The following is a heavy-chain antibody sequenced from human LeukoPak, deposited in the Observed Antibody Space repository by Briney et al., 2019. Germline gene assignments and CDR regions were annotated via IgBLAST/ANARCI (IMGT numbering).Heavy chain of an antibody. CDR1: GYAFTDYY. CDR3: ARYPVEAARVEAFDI. V-gene: IGHV1-2*02. Sequence: GASVKVSCKASGYAFTDYYMHWVRQAPGQGLEWMGWINSNSGGTNYAQKFQGRVTMTRDTSISTAYMELSRLRSDDTAVYYCARYPVEAARVEAFDIWGQGTMVTVSS. D-gene: IGHD1-1*01. J-gene: IGHJ3*02. CDR2: INSNSGGT.